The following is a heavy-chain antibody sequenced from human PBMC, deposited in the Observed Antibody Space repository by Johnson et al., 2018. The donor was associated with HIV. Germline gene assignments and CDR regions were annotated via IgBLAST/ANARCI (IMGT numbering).Heavy chain of an antibody. J-gene: IGHJ3*02. Sequence: VQLVESGGGLVQPGGSLRLSCAASGFTFSSYWMSWVRQAPGKGLEWVANIKQDGSEKYYVDSVKGRFTISRDNAKNSLYLQMNSLRVEDTAVYSCAKEGSIVGAGFAFDIWGQGTMVTVSS. CDR1: GFTFSSYW. D-gene: IGHD1-26*01. V-gene: IGHV3-7*05. CDR3: AKEGSIVGAGFAFDI. CDR2: IKQDGSEK.